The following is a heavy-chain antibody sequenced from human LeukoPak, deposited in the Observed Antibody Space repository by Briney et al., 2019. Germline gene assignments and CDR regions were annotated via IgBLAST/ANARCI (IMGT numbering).Heavy chain of an antibody. CDR2: ISGSGGST. CDR3: TKGYTKGFTVTTSFDY. J-gene: IGHJ4*02. Sequence: GGSLRLSCAASGFTFSTNAMSWVRQAPGKGLEWVSAISGSGGSTYHADSVKGRFTISRDNSKNTLYLQMNSLRAEDTAVYYGTKGYTKGFTVTTSFDYWGQGTLVTVSS. V-gene: IGHV3-23*01. D-gene: IGHD4-17*01. CDR1: GFTFSTNA.